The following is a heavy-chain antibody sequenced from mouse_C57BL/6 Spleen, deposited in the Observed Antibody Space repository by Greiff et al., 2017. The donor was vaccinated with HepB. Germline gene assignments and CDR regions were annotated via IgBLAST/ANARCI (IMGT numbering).Heavy chain of an antibody. CDR3: AREGLGEYFDV. CDR2: ISGGGGNT. D-gene: IGHD4-1*01. Sequence: EVQRVESGGGLVKPGASLKLSCAASGFTFSSYTMSWVRQTPEKSLEWVATISGGGGNTYYPDSVKGRFTISRDNAKNTLYLQMSSLRSEDTALYYCAREGLGEYFDVWGTGTTVTVSS. CDR1: GFTFSSYT. V-gene: IGHV5-9*01. J-gene: IGHJ1*03.